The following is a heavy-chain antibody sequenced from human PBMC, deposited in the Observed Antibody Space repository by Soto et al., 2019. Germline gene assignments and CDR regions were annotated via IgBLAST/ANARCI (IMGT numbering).Heavy chain of an antibody. CDR1: GGSISSSSYY. J-gene: IGHJ4*02. CDR3: ARSDCSGGSCPFDY. CDR2: IYYSGST. Sequence: QLQLQESGPGLVKPSETLSLTCTVSGGSISSSSYYWGWIRQPPGKGLEWIGSIYYSGSTYYNPSLKSRFTISVDTSKNQCSLKLSSVTAADTAVYYCARSDCSGGSCPFDYWGQGTLVTVSS. D-gene: IGHD2-15*01. V-gene: IGHV4-39*01.